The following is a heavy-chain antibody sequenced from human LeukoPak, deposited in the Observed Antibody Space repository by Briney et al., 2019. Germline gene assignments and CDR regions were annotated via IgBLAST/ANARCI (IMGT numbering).Heavy chain of an antibody. CDR1: GYTFTSYD. CDR2: MNPNSGNT. CDR3: ARVSQRGPLDY. Sequence: ASVKVSCKASGYTFTSYDINWVRQATGQGLEWMGWMNPNSGNTGYAQKFQGRVTITTDESTSTAYMELSSLRSEDTAVYYCARVSQRGPLDYWGQGTLVTVSS. V-gene: IGHV1-8*03. J-gene: IGHJ4*02.